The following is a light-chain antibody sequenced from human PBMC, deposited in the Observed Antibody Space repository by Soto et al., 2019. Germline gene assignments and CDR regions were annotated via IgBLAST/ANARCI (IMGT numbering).Light chain of an antibody. J-gene: IGLJ1*01. CDR3: SSYAGSNNFV. CDR1: SSDVGRYNY. V-gene: IGLV2-8*01. Sequence: HSVLTQPPSASGSPGQSVTISCTGTSSDVGRYNYVSWYQHHPGKAPKLIIYDVSQRPSGVPDRFSGSKSGNTASLTVSGLRAEDEADYYCSSYAGSNNFVFGSGTKVTVL. CDR2: DVS.